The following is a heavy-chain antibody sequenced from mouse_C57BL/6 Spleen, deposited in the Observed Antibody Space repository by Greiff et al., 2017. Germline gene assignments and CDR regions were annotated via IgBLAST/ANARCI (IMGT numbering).Heavy chain of an antibody. V-gene: IGHV1-64*01. D-gene: IGHD6-2*01. CDR1: GYTFTSYY. CDR2: INPNNGST. Sequence: QVQLQQPGAELVKPGASVKLSCKASGYTFTSYYMHWVKQSRGQGLEWIGMINPNNGSTNYNEKFKSKATLTVDKSSGTAYMELSSLTSEDSAVYCFASEGLDVVSFDYWGQGTLLTVSA. CDR3: ASEGLDVVSFDY. J-gene: IGHJ3*01.